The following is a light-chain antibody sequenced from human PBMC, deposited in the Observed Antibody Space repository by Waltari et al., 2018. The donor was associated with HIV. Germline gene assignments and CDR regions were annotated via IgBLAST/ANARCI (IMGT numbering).Light chain of an antibody. CDR1: QTVNNNF. J-gene: IGKJ2*01. V-gene: IGKV3-20*01. Sequence: EVVLTQSPGTLSLSPGERVYLSCRAKQTVNNNFLTWYKQKPGQAPRFLINGASNRATDIPERFSGFGAGTDFTLFMSTLDPEESALYLCQYFTSTPTYTFGQVTKLEIK. CDR3: QYFTSTPTYT. CDR2: GAS.